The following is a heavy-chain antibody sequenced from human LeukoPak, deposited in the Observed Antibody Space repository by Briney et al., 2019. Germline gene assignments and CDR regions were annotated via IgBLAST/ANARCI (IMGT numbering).Heavy chain of an antibody. CDR2: INHSGST. V-gene: IGHV4-34*01. J-gene: IGHJ4*02. D-gene: IGHD3-9*01. CDR1: GGSFSGFY. Sequence: SETLSLTCAVYGGSFSGFYWSWIRQPPGKGLEWIGEINHSGSTNYNPSLKSRVTISVDTSKNQFSLKLSSVTAADTAVYYCARGDYDILTGYLVWGQGTLVTVSS. CDR3: ARGDYDILTGYLV.